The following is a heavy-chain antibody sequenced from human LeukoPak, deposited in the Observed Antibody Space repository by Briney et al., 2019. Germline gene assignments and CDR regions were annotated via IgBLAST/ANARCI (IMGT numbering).Heavy chain of an antibody. J-gene: IGHJ6*02. V-gene: IGHV1-3*01. D-gene: IGHD3-3*01. CDR1: GYTFTSYG. CDR3: ARDPRSSYYDFWSGYFTNYYYYGMDV. CDR2: INAGNGNT. Sequence: ASVKVSCKASGYTFTSYGISWVRQAPGQRLEWMGWINAGNGNTKYSQKFQGRVTITRDTSASTAYMELSSLRSEDTAVYYCARDPRSSYYDFWSGYFTNYYYYGMDVWGQGTTVTVSS.